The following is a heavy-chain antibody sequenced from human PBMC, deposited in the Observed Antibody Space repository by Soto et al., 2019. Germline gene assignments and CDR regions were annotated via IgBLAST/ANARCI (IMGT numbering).Heavy chain of an antibody. CDR2: IYYSGST. CDR3: ATGRGGVERQGRAYFDY. CDR1: GVSISSNTYY. Sequence: SETLSLTCTVSGVSISSNTYYGGWIRQPPGKGLEWIGSIYYSGSTYYNPSLKSRVTISADTSKNQFSLKLSSVAAADTAVYYCATGRGGVERQGRAYFDYWGQGALVTVSS. D-gene: IGHD1-1*01. J-gene: IGHJ4*02. V-gene: IGHV4-39*01.